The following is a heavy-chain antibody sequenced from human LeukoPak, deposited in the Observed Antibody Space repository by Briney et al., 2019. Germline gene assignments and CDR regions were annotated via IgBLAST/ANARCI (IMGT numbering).Heavy chain of an antibody. Sequence: SETLSLTCTVSGGSISGFYWTWIRQPPGKGLEWQGDIYYSGSTNYHPSLKSRVTLSVDTSKNQFSLKQSSVTAADTAVYYCARGLLVGNTGYYFDYWGQGALVTVSS. J-gene: IGHJ4*02. V-gene: IGHV4-59*01. CDR3: ARGLLVGNTGYYFDY. D-gene: IGHD1-26*01. CDR1: GGSISGFY. CDR2: IYYSGST.